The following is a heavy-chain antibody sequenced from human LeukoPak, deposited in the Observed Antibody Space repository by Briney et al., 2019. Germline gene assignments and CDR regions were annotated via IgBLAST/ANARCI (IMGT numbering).Heavy chain of an antibody. CDR1: GFIFSSYE. Sequence: GGSLRLSCAASGFIFSSYEMNWVRQAPGKGLEWVSYISTSDSTMYYADSVKGRFTISRDNAKNSLYLQMDRLRVEDTGIYYCARDLGTHGGYVDPWGQGTLVTVSS. J-gene: IGHJ5*02. CDR2: ISTSDSTM. V-gene: IGHV3-48*03. CDR3: ARDLGTHGGYVDP. D-gene: IGHD5-12*01.